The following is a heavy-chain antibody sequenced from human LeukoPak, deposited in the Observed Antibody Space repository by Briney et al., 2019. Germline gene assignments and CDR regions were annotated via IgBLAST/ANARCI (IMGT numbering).Heavy chain of an antibody. J-gene: IGHJ4*02. CDR3: TRTSWSNKGDY. D-gene: IGHD1/OR15-1a*01. Sequence: SGPTLVKPTQTLTLTCTFSGFSLSTSGVGVGWIRQPPGKALEWLALIYWNDDKRYSPSLKSRLTITKDTSKNQVVLTMTNMDPVDTGTYFCTRTSWSNKGDYWGQGTLVTVSS. CDR2: IYWNDDK. CDR1: GFSLSTSGVG. V-gene: IGHV2-5*01.